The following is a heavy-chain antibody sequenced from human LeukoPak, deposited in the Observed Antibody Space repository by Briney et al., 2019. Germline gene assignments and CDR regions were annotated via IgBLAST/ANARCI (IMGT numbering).Heavy chain of an antibody. J-gene: IGHJ6*02. CDR2: IIPIFGTA. CDR3: ARGPPGYCSGGSCYFEGYYYGMDV. D-gene: IGHD2-15*01. CDR1: GGTFSSYA. V-gene: IGHV1-69*01. Sequence: GSSVKVSCKASGGTFSSYAISRVRQAPGQGLEWMGGIIPIFGTANYAQKFQGRVTITADESTSTAYMELSSLRSEDTAVYYCARGPPGYCSGGSCYFEGYYYGMDVWGQGTTVTVSS.